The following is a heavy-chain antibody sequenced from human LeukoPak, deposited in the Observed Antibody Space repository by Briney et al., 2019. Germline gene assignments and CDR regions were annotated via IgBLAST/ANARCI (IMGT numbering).Heavy chain of an antibody. CDR2: IYYSGST. J-gene: IGHJ6*03. V-gene: IGHV4-39*01. CDR3: ARPYCSSTSCYEDYYYMDV. D-gene: IGHD2-2*01. CDR1: GGSISSSSYY. Sequence: SETLCLTCTVSGGSISSSSYYWGWIRQPPGKGLEWIGSIYYSGSTYYNPSLKSRVTISVDTSKNQFSLKLSSVTAADTAVYYCARPYCSSTSCYEDYYYMDVWGKGTTVTVSS.